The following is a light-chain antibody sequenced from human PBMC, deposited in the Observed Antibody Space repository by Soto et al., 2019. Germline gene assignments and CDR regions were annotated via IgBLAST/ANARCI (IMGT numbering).Light chain of an antibody. V-gene: IGKV1-9*01. CDR2: GAS. CDR3: QQLNAYPLT. J-gene: IGKJ5*01. CDR1: QGISSY. Sequence: DIQLTQSPSFLSASVGDRVTITCRASQGISSYLAWFQQKPGRAPNLLIYGASTLQSGVPSRFSGSGSGTDFTLTISNLQPEDFATCYCQQLNAYPLTFGKGTRLEIK.